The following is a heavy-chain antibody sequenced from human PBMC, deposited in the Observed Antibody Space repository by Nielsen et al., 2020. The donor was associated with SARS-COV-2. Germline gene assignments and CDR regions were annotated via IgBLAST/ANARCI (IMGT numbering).Heavy chain of an antibody. D-gene: IGHD6-13*01. V-gene: IGHV4-39*02. J-gene: IGHJ3*02. CDR2: IYYSGST. CDR1: GGSISSSSYY. Sequence: SETLSLTCTVSGGSISSSSYYWGWIRQPPGKGLEWIGSIYYSGSTYYNPSLKSRVTISVDTSKNQFSLKLSSVTAADTAVYYCEREYSSSWYGVQGYGAFDIWGQGTMVTVSS. CDR3: EREYSSSWYGVQGYGAFDI.